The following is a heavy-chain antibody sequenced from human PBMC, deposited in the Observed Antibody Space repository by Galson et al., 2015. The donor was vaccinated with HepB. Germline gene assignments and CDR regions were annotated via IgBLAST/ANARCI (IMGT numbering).Heavy chain of an antibody. CDR1: GFTFSSCA. V-gene: IGHV3-30-3*01. D-gene: IGHD6-6*01. CDR2: ISYDGSNK. CDR3: ARDRGVFGSSIIRRIAYYFDY. Sequence: SLRLSCAASGFTFSSCAMHWVRQAPGKGLEWVAVISYDGSNKYYADSVKGRFTISRDNSKNTLYLQMNSLRAEDTAVYYCARDRGVFGSSIIRRIAYYFDYWGQGTLVTVSS. J-gene: IGHJ4*02.